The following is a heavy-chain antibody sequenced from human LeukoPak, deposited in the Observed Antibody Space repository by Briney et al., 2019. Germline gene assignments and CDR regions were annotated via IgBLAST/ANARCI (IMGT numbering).Heavy chain of an antibody. Sequence: GASVKVSCKASGYTFTSYGISWVRQAPGQGLEWMGWISAYNGNTNYAQKLRGRVTMTTDTSTSTAYMELRSLRSDDTAVYYCARDPQGIDFWSGYAFDYWGQGTLVTVSS. D-gene: IGHD3-3*01. V-gene: IGHV1-18*01. J-gene: IGHJ4*02. CDR1: GYTFTSYG. CDR3: ARDPQGIDFWSGYAFDY. CDR2: ISAYNGNT.